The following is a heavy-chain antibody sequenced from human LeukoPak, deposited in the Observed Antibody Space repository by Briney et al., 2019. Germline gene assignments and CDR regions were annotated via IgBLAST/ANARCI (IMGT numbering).Heavy chain of an antibody. D-gene: IGHD3-16*01. V-gene: IGHV3-30*02. Sequence: GGSLRLSCAASGFTFSRYGLHWVRQAPGKGLEWVAFIRDDGSTRYYAESVKGRFTVSRDNSKNTLYLQMDSLRIEDTAVYYCARGKGSSPLFRDVYYFDYWGQGTLVTVSS. CDR1: GFTFSRYG. J-gene: IGHJ4*02. CDR3: ARGKGSSPLFRDVYYFDY. CDR2: IRDDGSTR.